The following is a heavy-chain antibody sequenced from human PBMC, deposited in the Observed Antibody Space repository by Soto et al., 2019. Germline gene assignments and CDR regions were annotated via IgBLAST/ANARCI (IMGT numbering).Heavy chain of an antibody. Sequence: GTSVKVCWKACGGTFSSYTISWVRQAPGQGLEWMGRIIPILGIANYAQKFQGRVTITRDTSASTAYMELSSLRSEDTAVYYCARGFPLWFDPWGQGTLVTVSS. V-gene: IGHV1-69*02. CDR2: IIPILGIA. CDR3: ARGFPLWFDP. J-gene: IGHJ5*02. D-gene: IGHD3-16*02. CDR1: GGTFSSYT.